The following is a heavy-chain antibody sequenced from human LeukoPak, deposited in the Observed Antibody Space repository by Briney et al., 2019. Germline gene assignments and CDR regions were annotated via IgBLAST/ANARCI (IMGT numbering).Heavy chain of an antibody. J-gene: IGHJ5*02. CDR1: GASMNSYY. D-gene: IGHD3-9*01. CDR3: ARGPYYDILTGYLNWFDP. Sequence: PSETLSLTCTVSGASMNSYYWSWIRQPAGKGLEWIGHIYSSGRPNYNPSLKSRVTISVDTSKNQFSLKLSSVTAADTAVYYCARGPYYDILTGYLNWFDPWGQGTLVTVSS. CDR2: IYSSGRP. V-gene: IGHV4-4*07.